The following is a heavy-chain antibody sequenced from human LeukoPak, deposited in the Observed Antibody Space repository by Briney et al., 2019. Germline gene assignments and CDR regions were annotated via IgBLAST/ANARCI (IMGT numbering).Heavy chain of an antibody. Sequence: SETLSLTCSVSGGSITGYYWNWIRQPAGKGLEWIGRIYTSGSTNYNPSLKSRVTMSLDASKNQFSLKLSSVTAADTAVYYFEKGRGYYDSSGYFNYWRQGTLVTVSS. V-gene: IGHV4-4*07. CDR3: EKGRGYYDSSGYFNY. CDR1: GGSITGYY. D-gene: IGHD3-22*01. CDR2: IYTSGST. J-gene: IGHJ4*02.